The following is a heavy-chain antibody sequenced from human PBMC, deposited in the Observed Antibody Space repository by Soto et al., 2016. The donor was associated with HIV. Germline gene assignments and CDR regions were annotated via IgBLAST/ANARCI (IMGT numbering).Heavy chain of an antibody. CDR2: IKSKTDGGTT. J-gene: IGHJ4*02. CDR1: GFTFSNAW. V-gene: IGHV3-15*01. CDR3: TTLDTAMVTGGFDY. Sequence: EVQLVESGGGLVKPGGPVRVSCAASGFTFSNAWMSWVRQAPGKGLEWVGRIKSKTDGGTTDYAAPVKGRFTISRDDSKTTLYLQMNSLKTEDTAVYYCTTLDTAMVTGGFDYWGQGTLVTV. D-gene: IGHD5-18*01.